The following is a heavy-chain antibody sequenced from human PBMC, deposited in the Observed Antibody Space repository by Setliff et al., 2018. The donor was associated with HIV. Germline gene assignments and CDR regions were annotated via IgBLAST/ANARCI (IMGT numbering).Heavy chain of an antibody. D-gene: IGHD3-10*01. CDR3: ARDSIGITMVRGVPGWFDP. Sequence: SETLSLTCTVSGDSISGSSYYWGWICQPPGKGLEWIGSIFYTGSTYYNPSLKSRVTISVDTSKNQFSLKLSSVTAADTAVYYCARDSIGITMVRGVPGWFDPWGQGTLVTVSS. J-gene: IGHJ5*02. V-gene: IGHV4-39*07. CDR2: IFYTGST. CDR1: GDSISGSSYY.